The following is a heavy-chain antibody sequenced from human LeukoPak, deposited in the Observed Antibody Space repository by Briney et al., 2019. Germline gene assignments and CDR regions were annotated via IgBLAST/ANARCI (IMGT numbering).Heavy chain of an antibody. CDR2: IYYSGST. CDR1: GGSISSSSYY. D-gene: IGHD6-19*01. V-gene: IGHV4-39*07. Sequence: SETLSLTCTVSGGSISSSSYYWGWIRQPPGKGLEWIGSIYYSGSTYYNPSLKSRVTISVDMSKNHFSLRLRSVTAADTAMYYCARGTLYRGWSYYLDFWGQGSQVTVSS. CDR3: ARGTLYRGWSYYLDF. J-gene: IGHJ4*02.